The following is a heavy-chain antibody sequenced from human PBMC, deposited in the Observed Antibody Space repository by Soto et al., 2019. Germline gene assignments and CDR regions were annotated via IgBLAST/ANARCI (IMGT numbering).Heavy chain of an antibody. CDR3: ARPSSGWENWFDP. J-gene: IGHJ5*02. D-gene: IGHD6-19*01. CDR1: GFTFNSYS. Sequence: EVQLVESGGGLVQPGGSLRLSCAASGFTFNSYSMNWVRQAPGKGLEWVSYSSSSSTTKYYTDSVKGRFTISRDNAKNSLYLQMNGLRDDDTAVYYGARPSSGWENWFDPWGQGTLVTVSS. V-gene: IGHV3-48*02. CDR2: SSSSSTTK.